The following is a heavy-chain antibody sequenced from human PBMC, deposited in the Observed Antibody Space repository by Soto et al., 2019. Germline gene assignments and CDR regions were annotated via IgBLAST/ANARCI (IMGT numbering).Heavy chain of an antibody. D-gene: IGHD2-2*02. CDR3: VRDRGGCSSTGCYSRGFNWFDP. V-gene: IGHV1-69*01. CDR1: GGTFSSYA. J-gene: IGHJ5*02. CDR2: LIPIFGTA. Sequence: QVQLVQSGAEVKKPGSSVKVSCKASGGTFSSYAISWVRQAPGQGLEWLGGLIPIFGTANYAQKFQGRVTITADASTSTAYMELSSLRSEDTAVYYCVRDRGGCSSTGCYSRGFNWFDPWGQGTLVTVSS.